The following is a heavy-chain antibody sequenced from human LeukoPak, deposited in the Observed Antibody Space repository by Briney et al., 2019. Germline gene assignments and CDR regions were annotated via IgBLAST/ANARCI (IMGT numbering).Heavy chain of an antibody. CDR2: IYRDGTT. Sequence: PSETLSLTCAVGGYSISSGYYWGWVRQPPGKGLEWIGSIYRDGTTFHNPSLKSRVTISVDTSKNQFSLKLSPVTAADTAVYFCAGFFARGGSFDYWGQGTLVTVSS. CDR1: GYSISSGYY. CDR3: AGFFARGGSFDY. D-gene: IGHD3-16*01. V-gene: IGHV4-38-2*01. J-gene: IGHJ4*02.